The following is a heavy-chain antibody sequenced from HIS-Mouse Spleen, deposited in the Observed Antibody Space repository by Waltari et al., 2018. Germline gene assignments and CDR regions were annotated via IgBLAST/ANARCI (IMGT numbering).Heavy chain of an antibody. V-gene: IGHV1-8*01. CDR2: MNPNSGNT. D-gene: IGHD4-4*01. CDR3: ARGHDYSNYFDY. Sequence: QVQLVQSGAEVKKPGASVKVSCKASGYTFTIYDINWVRQATGKGLEWMGWMNPNSGNTGYAQKFQGRVTMTRNTSISTAYMELSSLRSEDTAVYYCARGHDYSNYFDYWGQGTLVTVSS. CDR1: GYTFTIYD. J-gene: IGHJ4*02.